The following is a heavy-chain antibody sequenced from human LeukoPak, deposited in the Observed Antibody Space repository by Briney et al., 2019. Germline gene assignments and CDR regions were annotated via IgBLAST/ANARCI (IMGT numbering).Heavy chain of an antibody. D-gene: IGHD6-13*01. V-gene: IGHV3-7*03. CDR1: GFSFSSYW. CDR3: AKASPPGYSSNWYDY. J-gene: IGHJ5*01. CDR2: IKQDGSEE. Sequence: GGSLRLSCVASGFSFSSYWMSWVRQAPGKGLEWVANIKQDGSEEYYVDSVKGRFTISKDNAKNPLYLQMNSLRAEDTAVYYCAKASPPGYSSNWYDYWGQGALVTVSS.